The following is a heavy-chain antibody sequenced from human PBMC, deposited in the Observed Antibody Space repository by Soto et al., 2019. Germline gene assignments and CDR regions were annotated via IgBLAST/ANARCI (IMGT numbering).Heavy chain of an antibody. J-gene: IGHJ5*02. CDR1: GYTFTIYG. CDR2: ISAYNGNT. V-gene: IGHV1-18*01. Sequence: QVQLVQSGSEVKNPGASVKVSCKASGYTFTIYGISWVRQAPGQGLEWMGWISAYNGNTNYAQKLQGRVTMTTDTSTSTAYMELRSLRSDDTAVYYCAGAAGFGVGGWFEPWGQGTLVTVAS. D-gene: IGHD3-10*01. CDR3: AGAAGFGVGGWFEP.